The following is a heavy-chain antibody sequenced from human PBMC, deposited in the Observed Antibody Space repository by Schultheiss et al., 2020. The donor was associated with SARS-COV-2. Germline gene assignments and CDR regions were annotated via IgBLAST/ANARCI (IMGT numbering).Heavy chain of an antibody. CDR1: GFTVSSNY. V-gene: IGHV3-7*01. Sequence: GGSLRLSCAASGFTVSSNYMSWVRQAPGKGLEWVANIKQDGSEKYYVDSVKGRFTISRDNAKNSLYLQMNSLRAEDTAVYYCAKRSSSWPYGMDVWGQGTTVTVSS. D-gene: IGHD6-13*01. CDR3: AKRSSSWPYGMDV. J-gene: IGHJ6*02. CDR2: IKQDGSEK.